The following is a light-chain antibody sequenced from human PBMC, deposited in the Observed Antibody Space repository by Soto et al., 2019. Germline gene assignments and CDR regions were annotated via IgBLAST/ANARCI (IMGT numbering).Light chain of an antibody. J-gene: IGKJ1*01. Sequence: DIQITQSPSSLSASVGDRVTITCRASQGISNYLAWYQQKPGKVPKLLIYAASTLQSGVPSRFSGSGSGTDFTLTISSXQPEDVATYYCQKYNSARWTFGQGTKVDIK. CDR1: QGISNY. CDR3: QKYNSARWT. CDR2: AAS. V-gene: IGKV1-27*01.